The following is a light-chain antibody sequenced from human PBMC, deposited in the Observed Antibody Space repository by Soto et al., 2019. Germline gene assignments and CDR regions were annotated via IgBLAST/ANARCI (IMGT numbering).Light chain of an antibody. J-gene: IGLJ2*01. Sequence: QSALTQPASVSGSPEQSITISCTATSSDVGSYNLFSWYQHHPGKAPKLMIFEGSKRPSGVSNRFSGSKSGNTASLTISGLQTEDEADYYCCSYVGGSTPYVVFGGGTKLTVL. CDR2: EGS. V-gene: IGLV2-23*01. CDR3: CSYVGGSTPYVV. CDR1: SSDVGSYNL.